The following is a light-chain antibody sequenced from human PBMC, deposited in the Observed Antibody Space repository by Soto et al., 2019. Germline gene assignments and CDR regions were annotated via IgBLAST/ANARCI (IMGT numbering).Light chain of an antibody. CDR1: QGISRW. CDR2: GAS. CDR3: QQANSFPLT. J-gene: IGKJ5*01. Sequence: DIQMTQSPSFVSASVGDRVTITCRASQGISRWLAWYQQRPGKAPKLLIYGASSLKSGVPSRFSGSGSGTDFPLTISSLQPEDFATYYCQQANSFPLTFGQGTRLEIK. V-gene: IGKV1-12*01.